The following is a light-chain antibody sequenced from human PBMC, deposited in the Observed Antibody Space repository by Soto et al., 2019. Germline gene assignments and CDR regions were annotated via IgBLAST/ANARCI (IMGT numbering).Light chain of an antibody. CDR2: DTS. CDR3: QRYNNRPLT. J-gene: IGKJ4*01. V-gene: IGKV3-15*01. CDR1: QGIGDT. Sequence: EVVMRQSPATLSVSPGDGATLSCRASQGIGDTLACYQHKPGQTHRLLIYDTSTRATGVPARFSGSRSGTAFTLTINSLQSEDFAVYYCQRYNNRPLTFGGGTKVESK.